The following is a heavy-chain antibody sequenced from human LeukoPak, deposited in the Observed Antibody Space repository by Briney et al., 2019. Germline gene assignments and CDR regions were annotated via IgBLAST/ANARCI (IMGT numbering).Heavy chain of an antibody. D-gene: IGHD3-9*01. CDR2: IKNDGSYT. CDR3: ARDFDMGGTPGDDFDY. CDR1: GFTFSNYW. J-gene: IGHJ4*02. V-gene: IGHV3-74*01. Sequence: GGSLRLSCAASGFTFSNYWMHWVRQAPGKGPVWVARIKNDGSYTSYADSVKGRCTISRDDAKNTLYLQMSSLRADDTAVYYCARDFDMGGTPGDDFDYWGRGTLVTVSS.